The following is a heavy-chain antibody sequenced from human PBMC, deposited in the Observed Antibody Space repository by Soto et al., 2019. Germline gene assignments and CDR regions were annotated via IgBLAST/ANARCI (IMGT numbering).Heavy chain of an antibody. V-gene: IGHV4-31*03. Sequence: PSETLSLTCTVSGGSISSGGYYWSWIRQHPGKGLEWIGYIYYSGSTYYNPSLKSRVTISVDTSKNQFSLKLSSVTAADTAVYYCARDAAGSGVGDYWGQGTLVTVSS. CDR3: ARDAAGSGVGDY. D-gene: IGHD6-19*01. CDR1: GGSISSGGYY. J-gene: IGHJ4*02. CDR2: IYYSGST.